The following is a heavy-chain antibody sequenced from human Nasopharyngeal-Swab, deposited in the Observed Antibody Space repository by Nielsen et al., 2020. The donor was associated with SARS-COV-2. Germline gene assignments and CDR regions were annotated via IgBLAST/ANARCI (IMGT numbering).Heavy chain of an antibody. CDR1: GYTLTELS. D-gene: IGHD1-1*01. J-gene: IGHJ3*02. Sequence: ASVKVSCKVSGYTLTELSMHWVRQAPGKGLEWMGGFDPEDGETIYAQKFQGRVTMTEDTSTDTAYMELRSEDTAVYYCARDAAAGTTRGAFDIWGQGTMVTVSS. CDR2: FDPEDGET. V-gene: IGHV1-24*01. CDR3: ARDAAAGTTRGAFDI.